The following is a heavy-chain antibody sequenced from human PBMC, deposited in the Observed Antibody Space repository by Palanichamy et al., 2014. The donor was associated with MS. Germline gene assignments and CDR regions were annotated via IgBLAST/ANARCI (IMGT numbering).Heavy chain of an antibody. D-gene: IGHD3-10*01. CDR2: INVGNGNS. V-gene: IGHV1-3*01. CDR3: ARDEDMIRGVLVTPRGDY. J-gene: IGHJ4*02. Sequence: QVQLVQSGAEMTKPGASVKVSCRASGYIFTRYAIHWVRQAPGQRLEWMGWINVGNGNSKYSQKFQGRVAITRDTSASTVYMELSSLRSEDTAIYYCARDEDMIRGVLVTPRGDYWGQGTLVTVSS. CDR1: GYIFTRYA.